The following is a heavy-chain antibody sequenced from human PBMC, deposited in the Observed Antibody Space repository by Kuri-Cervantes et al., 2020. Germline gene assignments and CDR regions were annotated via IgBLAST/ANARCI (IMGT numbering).Heavy chain of an antibody. J-gene: IGHJ5*02. CDR3: ARVGTMVRGVIAGWFDP. V-gene: IGHV1-69*13. D-gene: IGHD3-10*01. CDR1: GGTLSSYA. CDR2: IIPIFGTA. Sequence: SVKVSCKASGGTLSSYAISWVRQAPGQGLEWMGGIIPIFGTANYAQKFQGRVTITADESTSTAYMELSSLRSEDTAVYYCARVGTMVRGVIAGWFDPWGQGTLVTVSS.